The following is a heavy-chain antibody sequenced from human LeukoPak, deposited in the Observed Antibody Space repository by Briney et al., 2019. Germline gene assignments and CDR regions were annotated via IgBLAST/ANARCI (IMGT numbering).Heavy chain of an antibody. CDR3: ARGGYNTYYFDH. J-gene: IGHJ4*02. CDR2: ISGSGGST. V-gene: IGHV3-23*01. Sequence: PGGSLRLSCAAFGFTFSTYAMSWVRQAPGKGLEWVSTISGSGGSTYYADSVKGRFTISRDNSKNTLYLQMNTLRAEDTAVHYCARGGYNTYYFDHWGQGTLVTVSS. CDR1: GFTFSTYA. D-gene: IGHD5-24*01.